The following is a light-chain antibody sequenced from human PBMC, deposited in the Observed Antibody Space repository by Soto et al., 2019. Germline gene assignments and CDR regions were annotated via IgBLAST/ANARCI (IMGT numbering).Light chain of an antibody. CDR1: QSIRSSS. V-gene: IGKV3-20*01. Sequence: EIVLTQSPGTLSLSPGERATLSCRASQSIRSSSLAWYQQKPGQAPRLLIYGGSSRAIGIPDRFSGGGSGTDFSLTISSLQSEDFAVYYCQQYNNWPFTFGPGTKVDIK. J-gene: IGKJ3*01. CDR2: GGS. CDR3: QQYNNWPFT.